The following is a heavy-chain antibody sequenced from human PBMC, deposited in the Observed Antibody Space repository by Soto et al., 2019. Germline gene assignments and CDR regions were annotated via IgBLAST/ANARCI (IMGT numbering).Heavy chain of an antibody. V-gene: IGHV3-33*06. Sequence: PGGTLRLSCAPSGFTFSSYGMHWVRQAPGKGLEWVAVIWSNGNNKYYAESVKGRFTISRDNFKNSLDLQMSSLRAEDTAVYYCVKERGPFDAFEIWGQGTMVTVSS. CDR1: GFTFSSYG. J-gene: IGHJ3*02. CDR2: IWSNGNNK. CDR3: VKERGPFDAFEI.